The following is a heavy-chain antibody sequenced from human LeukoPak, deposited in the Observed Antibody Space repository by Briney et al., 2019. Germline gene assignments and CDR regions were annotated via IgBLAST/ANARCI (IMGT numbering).Heavy chain of an antibody. CDR2: INHSGST. D-gene: IGHD3-22*01. CDR3: ARPSYYYDSSGYYGSSSFDY. Sequence: PSETLSLTCAVYGGSFSGYYWSWIRQPPGKGLEWIGEINHSGSTNYNPSLKSRVTISVDTSKNQFSLKLSSVTAADTAVYYCARPSYYYDSSGYYGSSSFDYWGQGTLVTVSS. V-gene: IGHV4-34*01. CDR1: GGSFSGYY. J-gene: IGHJ4*02.